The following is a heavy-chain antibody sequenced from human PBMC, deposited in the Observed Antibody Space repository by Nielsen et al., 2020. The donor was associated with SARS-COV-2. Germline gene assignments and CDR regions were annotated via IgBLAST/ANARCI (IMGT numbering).Heavy chain of an antibody. J-gene: IGHJ6*02. CDR3: AREGLLGGMDV. D-gene: IGHD2-21*01. CDR2: IYWDDDK. Sequence: WIRQPPGKALEWLALIYWDDDKRYSPSLKTRLTISKDTSKNQVVLTMTNMDPVDTATYYCAREGLLGGMDVWGQGTTVTVSS. V-gene: IGHV2-70*01.